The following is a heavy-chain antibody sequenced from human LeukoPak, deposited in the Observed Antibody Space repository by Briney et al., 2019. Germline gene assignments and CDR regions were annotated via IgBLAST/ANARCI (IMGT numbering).Heavy chain of an antibody. V-gene: IGHV1-2*02. Sequence: ASVKVSCKASGYTFTSYGISWVRQAPGQGLEWMGWINPNSGGTNYAQKFQGRVTMTRDTSISTAYMELSRLRSDDTAVYYCARADYVGYGDYYYYMDVWGKGTTVTISS. J-gene: IGHJ6*03. CDR1: GYTFTSYG. CDR3: ARADYVGYGDYYYYMDV. CDR2: INPNSGGT. D-gene: IGHD3-16*01.